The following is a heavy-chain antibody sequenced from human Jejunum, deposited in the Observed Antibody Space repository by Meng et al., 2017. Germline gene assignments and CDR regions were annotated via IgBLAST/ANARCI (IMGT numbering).Heavy chain of an antibody. CDR1: GYTFTNNA. V-gene: IGHV7-4-1*02. D-gene: IGHD2-15*01. CDR3: ARGRFCSDGKCYSDS. Sequence: ASVKVSCKASGYTFTNNAMSWVRQAPGQGLEWMGWINTETGNPTYAQGFTGRFVFSLDTSVSTEYLQINSLKPEDTAVYYCARGRFCSDGKCYSDSWGQGTLVTVSS. CDR2: INTETGNP. J-gene: IGHJ4*02.